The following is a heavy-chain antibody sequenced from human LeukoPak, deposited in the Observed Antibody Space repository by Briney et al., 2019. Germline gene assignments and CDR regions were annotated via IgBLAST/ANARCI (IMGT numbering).Heavy chain of an antibody. D-gene: IGHD2-15*01. CDR3: AKDIPVGYCSGGSCPEYYYGMDV. J-gene: IGHJ6*04. Sequence: PGRPLRLSCAASGFTFSSYGMHWVRQAPGKGLEWVAVISYDGSNKYYADSVKGRFTISRDNSKNTLYLQMNSLRAEDTAVYYCAKDIPVGYCSGGSCPEYYYGMDVWGKGTTVTVSS. CDR2: ISYDGSNK. V-gene: IGHV3-30*18. CDR1: GFTFSSYG.